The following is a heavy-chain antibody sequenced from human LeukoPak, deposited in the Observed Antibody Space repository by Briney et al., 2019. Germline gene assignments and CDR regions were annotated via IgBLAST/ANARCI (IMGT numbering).Heavy chain of an antibody. CDR2: INPNSGGT. D-gene: IGHD2-15*01. CDR3: ARVVVVAATPGLEFDY. V-gene: IGHV1-2*02. Sequence: GASVKVSCKASGYTFTGYYMHWVRQAPGQGLKWMGWINPNSGGTNYAQKFQGRVTMTRDTSISTAYMELSRLRSDDTAVYYCARVVVVAATPGLEFDYWGQGTLVTVSS. CDR1: GYTFTGYY. J-gene: IGHJ4*02.